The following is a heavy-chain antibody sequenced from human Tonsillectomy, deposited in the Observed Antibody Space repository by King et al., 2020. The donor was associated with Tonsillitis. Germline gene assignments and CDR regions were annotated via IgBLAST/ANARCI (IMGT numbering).Heavy chain of an antibody. CDR1: GLIFSNYG. J-gene: IGHJ4*02. CDR2: IHYDGTNE. D-gene: IGHD6-13*01. V-gene: IGHV3-30*02. CDR3: EKDRAAGLIDY. Sequence: VQLVESGGGVVQPGGSLRISCVASGLIFSNYGMHWVRQAPGKGLEWVTFIHYDGTNEYYADYVKGRFTISRDNSKNTLYLQMNSLRAEDTAVYYCEKDRAAGLIDYWGQGTLVTVSS.